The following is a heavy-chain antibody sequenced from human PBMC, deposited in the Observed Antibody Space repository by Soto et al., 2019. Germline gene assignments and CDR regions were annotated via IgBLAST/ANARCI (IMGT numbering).Heavy chain of an antibody. Sequence: TSETLSLTCAVYGGSFSGYYWSWIRQPPGKGLEWIGEINHSGSTNYNPSLKSRVTISVDTSRNQFSLKLSSVTAADTAVYYCARGYCTNGVCYGPHPVGAFDIWGQGTMVTVSS. V-gene: IGHV4-34*01. J-gene: IGHJ3*02. CDR1: GGSFSGYY. D-gene: IGHD2-8*01. CDR2: INHSGST. CDR3: ARGYCTNGVCYGPHPVGAFDI.